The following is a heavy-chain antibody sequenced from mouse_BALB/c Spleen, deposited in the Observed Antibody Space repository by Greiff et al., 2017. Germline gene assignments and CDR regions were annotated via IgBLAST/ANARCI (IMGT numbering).Heavy chain of an antibody. CDR1: GFTFSSYT. D-gene: IGHD2-4*01. CDR2: ISNGGGST. Sequence: EVQVVESGGGLVQPGGSLKLSCAASGFTFSSYTMSWVRQTPEKRLEWVAYISNGGGSTYYPDTVKGRFTISRDNAKNTLYLQMSSLKSEDTAMYYCARQYDYDDYAMDYWGQGTSVTVSS. CDR3: ARQYDYDDYAMDY. V-gene: IGHV5-12-2*01. J-gene: IGHJ4*01.